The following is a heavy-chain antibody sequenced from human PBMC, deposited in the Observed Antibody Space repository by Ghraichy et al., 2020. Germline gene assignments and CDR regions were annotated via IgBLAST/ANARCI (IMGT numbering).Heavy chain of an antibody. D-gene: IGHD2/OR15-2a*01. CDR2: ISGGSGST. CDR3: AKGFATFTLTPESDAFDI. J-gene: IGHJ3*02. CDR1: GFTFSSHA. Sequence: GGSLRLSCAASGFTFSSHAMSWVRQAPGKGLEWVSTISGGSGSTYYADSVKGRFTISRDNSKITLYLQMNSLRAEDTAVYYCAKGFATFTLTPESDAFDIWGQGTMVTVSS. V-gene: IGHV3-23*01.